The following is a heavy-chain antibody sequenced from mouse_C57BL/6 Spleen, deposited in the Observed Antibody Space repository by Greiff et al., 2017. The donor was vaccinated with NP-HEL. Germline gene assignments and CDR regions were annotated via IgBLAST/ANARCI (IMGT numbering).Heavy chain of an antibody. V-gene: IGHV1-26*01. CDR3: ARYSSGYTWFAY. CDR2: INPNNGGT. CDR1: GYTFTDYY. Sequence: VQLQQSGPELVKPGASVKISCKASGYTFTDYYMNWVKQSHGKSLEWIGDINPNNGGTSYNQKFKGKATLTVDKSSSTAYMELRSLTSEDSAVYYCARYSSGYTWFAYWGKGTLVTVSA. D-gene: IGHD3-1*01. J-gene: IGHJ3*01.